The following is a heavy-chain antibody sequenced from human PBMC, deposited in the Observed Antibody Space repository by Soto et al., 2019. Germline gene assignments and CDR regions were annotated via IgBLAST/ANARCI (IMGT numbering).Heavy chain of an antibody. Sequence: EVQLLESGGGLVQPGGSLRLSCAASGFTFSSYAMSWVRQAPGKGLEWVSAISGSGGSTYYADSVKGRFTISRDNSKNTLYLQMNSLRAEDTAVYHCAKRFRSGSGSNPYYFDYWGQGTLVTVSS. CDR2: ISGSGGST. J-gene: IGHJ4*02. V-gene: IGHV3-23*01. CDR3: AKRFRSGSGSNPYYFDY. CDR1: GFTFSSYA. D-gene: IGHD3-10*01.